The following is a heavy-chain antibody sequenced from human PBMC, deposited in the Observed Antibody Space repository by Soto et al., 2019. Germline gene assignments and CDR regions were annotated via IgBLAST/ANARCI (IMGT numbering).Heavy chain of an antibody. CDR3: AKVRGGKAGRLIDY. D-gene: IGHD2-15*01. CDR2: ISYDGSNK. J-gene: IGHJ4*02. V-gene: IGHV3-30*18. Sequence: QVQLVESGGGVVQPGRSLRLSCAASGFTFSSYGRHWVRQAPGKGLVWVAVISYDGSNKYYADSVKGRFTISRDNSKNTLYMQMNSLRADDTAVYYCAKVRGGKAGRLIDYWGQGTLVTVSS. CDR1: GFTFSSYG.